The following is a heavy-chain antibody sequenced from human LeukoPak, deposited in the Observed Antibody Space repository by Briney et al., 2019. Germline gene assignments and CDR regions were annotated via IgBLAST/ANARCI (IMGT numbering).Heavy chain of an antibody. CDR3: ATGTGTRGLNFDY. V-gene: IGHV1-69*05. Sequence: GASVKVSCKASGGTFSSYAISWVRQAPGQGLEWMGGIIPIFGTANYAQKFQGRVTITTDESTSTAYMELSSLRSEDTAVYYCATGTGTRGLNFDYWGQGTLVTVSS. J-gene: IGHJ4*02. D-gene: IGHD1-1*01. CDR1: GGTFSSYA. CDR2: IIPIFGTA.